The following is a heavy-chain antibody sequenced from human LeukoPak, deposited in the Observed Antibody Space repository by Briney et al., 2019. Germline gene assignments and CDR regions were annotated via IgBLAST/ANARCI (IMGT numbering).Heavy chain of an antibody. CDR3: ARVGDTAAAFDI. J-gene: IGHJ3*02. V-gene: IGHV4-34*01. CDR2: INHSGST. D-gene: IGHD5-18*01. Sequence: SETLSLTCAVYGGSLSGYYWSWIRQPPGKGLEWIGEINHSGSTNYNPSLKSRVTISVDTSKNQFSLKLSSVTAADTAVYYCARVGDTAAAFDIWGQGTMVTVSS. CDR1: GGSLSGYY.